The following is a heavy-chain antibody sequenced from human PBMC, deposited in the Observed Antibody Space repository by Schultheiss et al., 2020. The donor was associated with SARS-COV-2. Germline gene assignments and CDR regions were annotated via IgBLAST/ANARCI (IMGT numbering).Heavy chain of an antibody. V-gene: IGHV3-30*03. CDR3: ARSNYYDSSGYYPDY. D-gene: IGHD3-22*01. Sequence: GESLKISCAASGFTFSHYDIHWVRQAPGKGLEWVALISYDGSNKYYADSVKGRFTISRDNSKNTLYLQMNSLRAEDTAVYYCARSNYYDSSGYYPDYWGQGTLVTVSS. J-gene: IGHJ4*02. CDR2: ISYDGSNK. CDR1: GFTFSHYD.